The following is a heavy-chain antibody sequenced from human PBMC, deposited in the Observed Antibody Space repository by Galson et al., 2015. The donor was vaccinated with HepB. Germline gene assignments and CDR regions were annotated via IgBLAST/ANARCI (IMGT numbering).Heavy chain of an antibody. Sequence: SLRLSCAGSGFTVSNVWMNWVRQAPGKGLEWVGRIKSKSDGRTIEYAEHVKGRFTISGDDSRNTLYLQMNSLKTEDTAVYYCTTDHVDVVGTATFPFDYWGQGTLVTVSS. CDR1: GFTVSNVW. V-gene: IGHV3-15*01. D-gene: IGHD1-26*01. J-gene: IGHJ4*02. CDR3: TTDHVDVVGTATFPFDY. CDR2: IKSKSDGRTI.